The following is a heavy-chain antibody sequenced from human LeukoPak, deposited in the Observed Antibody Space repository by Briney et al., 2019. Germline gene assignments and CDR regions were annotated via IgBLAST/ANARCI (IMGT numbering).Heavy chain of an antibody. V-gene: IGHV4-59*11. CDR2: IYYSGTT. Sequence: SETLSLTCTVSGRSITSHYWRWIRKPPGKRLPRIGYIYYSGTTNYNLSLKSRVTISVDTSKHQFSLKLSSVTAADTAVYYCARGVYIAAGQYGYWGQGTLVTVSS. CDR1: GRSITSHY. CDR3: ARGVYIAAGQYGY. D-gene: IGHD6-13*01. J-gene: IGHJ4*02.